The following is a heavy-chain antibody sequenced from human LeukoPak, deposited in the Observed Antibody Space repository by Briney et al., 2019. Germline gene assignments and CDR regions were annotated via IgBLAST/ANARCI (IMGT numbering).Heavy chain of an antibody. J-gene: IGHJ4*02. CDR3: ARDLSGVTGYTYGRGIDY. Sequence: ASVKVTCKASGYTFTSYDINWARQAAGQGLEWMGWMNPNSGNAGYAQKFQDRVTMTRNTSISTAYMELSSLRSEDTAVYYCARDLSGVTGYTYGRGIDYWGQGTLVTVSS. D-gene: IGHD5-18*01. CDR1: GYTFTSYD. V-gene: IGHV1-8*01. CDR2: MNPNSGNA.